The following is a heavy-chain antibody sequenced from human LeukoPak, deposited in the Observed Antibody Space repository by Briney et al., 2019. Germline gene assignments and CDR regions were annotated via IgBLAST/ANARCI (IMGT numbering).Heavy chain of an antibody. CDR1: GVAISRGGYA. CDR2: IYHSGTT. Sequence: SETLSLTCAVSGVAISRGGYAWNWIRQPPGKGLEWIAYIYHSGTTYYNPYLKSQYTISVDTSKNQFSLKLSSVTAADTAVYYCARQREDTMSRIDYWGQGTLVTVSS. CDR3: ARQREDTMSRIDY. J-gene: IGHJ4*02. D-gene: IGHD3-22*01. V-gene: IGHV4-30-2*05.